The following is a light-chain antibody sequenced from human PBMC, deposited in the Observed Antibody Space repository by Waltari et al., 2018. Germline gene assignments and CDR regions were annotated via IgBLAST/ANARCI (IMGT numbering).Light chain of an antibody. CDR1: QSIGSW. CDR2: EAT. Sequence: DIQMTQSPSTLSASVGDRVTITCRASQSIGSWLAWYQQKPGKAPKLLIYEATSLESGVPARFSASGSGTEFTHTISSLQPDDFATYYCQRYNSYPITFGPGTKVDI. V-gene: IGKV1-5*03. J-gene: IGKJ3*01. CDR3: QRYNSYPIT.